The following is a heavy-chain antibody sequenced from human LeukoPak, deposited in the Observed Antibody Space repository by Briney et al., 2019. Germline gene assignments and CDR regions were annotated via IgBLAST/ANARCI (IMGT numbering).Heavy chain of an antibody. CDR1: GFTSRFSFSDYY. CDR3: VMTAGRAAATDH. CDR2: ISNSGNTI. J-gene: IGHJ1*01. V-gene: IGHV3-11*04. Sequence: GGSLRLSCAASGFTSRFSFSDYYMSWIRQAPGKGLEWLSFISNSGNTIHYAGPVGGRFTISRDNAKNSLYLQMNSLRVDDTATYYCVMTAGRAAATDHWGQGALVTVSS.